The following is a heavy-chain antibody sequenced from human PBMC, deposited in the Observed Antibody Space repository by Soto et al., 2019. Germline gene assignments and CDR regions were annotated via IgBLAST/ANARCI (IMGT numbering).Heavy chain of an antibody. CDR3: GXSRRVDTATGYFDS. CDR2: IYNNGNT. J-gene: IGHJ4*02. D-gene: IGHD5-18*01. CDR1: GGSISSGGYY. Sequence: QVQLQESGPGLVQPSQTLSLTCTVPGGSISSGGYYWSWIRQHPAKGLEWIGYIYNNGNTYYNPSLXXXXXXSXXXSXXXXXXXXXXXXXADXXVXYCGXSRRVDTATGYFDSWGQGTLVTVSS. V-gene: IGHV4-31*01.